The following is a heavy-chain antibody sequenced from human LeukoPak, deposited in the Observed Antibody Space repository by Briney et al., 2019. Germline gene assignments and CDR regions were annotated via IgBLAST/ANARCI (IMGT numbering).Heavy chain of an antibody. CDR1: GGSISSSSYY. Sequence: SETLSLTCTVSGGSISSSSYYWAWIRQPPGKGLEWIGSIYHSGSTYYNPSLKSRVTISVDTSKNQFSLKLSSVTAADTAVYYCARVLGSSWPHYFDYWGQGTLVTVSS. CDR3: ARVLGSSWPHYFDY. J-gene: IGHJ4*02. V-gene: IGHV4-39*07. D-gene: IGHD6-13*01. CDR2: IYHSGST.